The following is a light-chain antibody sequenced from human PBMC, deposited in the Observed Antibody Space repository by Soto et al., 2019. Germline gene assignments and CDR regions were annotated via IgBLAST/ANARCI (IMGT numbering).Light chain of an antibody. CDR3: SSFTGRFTFV. CDR1: SSNLGAGYD. J-gene: IGLJ1*01. Sequence: QSVLTQPPSVSGAPGQRVTISCTGNSSNLGAGYDVHWYQQLPGAAPKLVIFGNRNRPSGVPERFSGSKSGTSASLAITGLQAEDEADYYCSSFTGRFTFVFGTGTKVTVL. CDR2: GNR. V-gene: IGLV1-40*01.